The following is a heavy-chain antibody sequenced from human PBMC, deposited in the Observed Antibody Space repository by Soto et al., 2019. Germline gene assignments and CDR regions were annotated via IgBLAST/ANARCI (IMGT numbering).Heavy chain of an antibody. V-gene: IGHV1-2*02. J-gene: IGHJ5*02. CDR2: INPNSGGT. CDR3: FSGIAAAGPSWGVSNRFDP. D-gene: IGHD6-13*01. Sequence: VSCKASGYTFTGYYMHWVRQAPGQGLEWMGWINPNSGGTNYAQKFQGRVTMTRDTSISTAYMELSRLRSDDTAVYYCFSGIAAAGPSWGVSNRFDPWGQGTLVTVSS. CDR1: GYTFTGYY.